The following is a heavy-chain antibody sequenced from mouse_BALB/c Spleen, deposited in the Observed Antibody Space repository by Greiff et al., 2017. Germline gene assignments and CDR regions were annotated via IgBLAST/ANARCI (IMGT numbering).Heavy chain of an antibody. Sequence: VQLQQSGPELMKPGASVKISCKASGYSFTSYYMHWVKQSHGKSLEWIGYIDPFNGGTSYNQKFKGKATLTVDKSSSTAYMHLSSLTSEDSAVYYCARGRGLWYFDVWGAGTTVTVSS. CDR3: ARGRGLWYFDV. CDR1: GYSFTSYY. J-gene: IGHJ1*01. V-gene: IGHV1S135*01. CDR2: IDPFNGGT.